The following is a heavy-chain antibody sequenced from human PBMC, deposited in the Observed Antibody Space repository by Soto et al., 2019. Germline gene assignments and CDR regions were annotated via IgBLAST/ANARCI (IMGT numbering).Heavy chain of an antibody. V-gene: IGHV4-39*07. J-gene: IGHJ4*02. CDR3: ARDNGYSYGYTLDH. CDR1: GGSISSSTYY. D-gene: IGHD5-18*01. CDR2: IYYSGST. Sequence: SETLSLTCTVSGGSISSSTYYWGWIRQPPGKGLEWIANIYYSGSTNYNPSLKSRVTISVDTSKNQFSLKLSSVTAADTAVYYCARDNGYSYGYTLDHWGQGTLVTVSS.